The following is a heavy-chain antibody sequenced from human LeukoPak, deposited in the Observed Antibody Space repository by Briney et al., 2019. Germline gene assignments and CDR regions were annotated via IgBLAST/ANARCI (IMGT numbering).Heavy chain of an antibody. Sequence: SETLSLTCTVSGGSISSYYWSWIREPPGKGLEWIGYIYYSGSTNYNPSLKSRVTISVDTSKNQFSLKLSSVTAADTAVYYCAAKKTGPHFDLWGRGTLVTVSS. J-gene: IGHJ2*01. CDR1: GGSISSYY. CDR3: AAKKTGPHFDL. D-gene: IGHD1-14*01. V-gene: IGHV4-59*01. CDR2: IYYSGST.